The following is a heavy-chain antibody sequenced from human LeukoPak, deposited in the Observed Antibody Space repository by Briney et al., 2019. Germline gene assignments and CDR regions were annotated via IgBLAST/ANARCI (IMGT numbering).Heavy chain of an antibody. Sequence: RGESLKISCKGSGYSFTSYWIGLVRQMPGKGLECMGIIYPGDSDPRYSPSFQGQVTISADKSISTAYLQWSSLKASNTAMYYSARRSGPADAFDICGQGTIVTVSS. D-gene: IGHD3-3*01. CDR2: IYPGDSDP. CDR3: ARRSGPADAFDI. CDR1: GYSFTSYW. J-gene: IGHJ3*02. V-gene: IGHV5-51*01.